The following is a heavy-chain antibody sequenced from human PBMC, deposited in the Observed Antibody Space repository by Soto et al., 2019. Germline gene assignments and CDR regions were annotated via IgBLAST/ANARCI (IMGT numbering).Heavy chain of an antibody. CDR1: GYTFINYY. D-gene: IGHD6-19*01. Sequence: GASVKVSCKASGYTFINYYMHWVRQAPGQGLEWMGIINPNGGSTTYAQKFQGRVTLTRDTSTNTVNMELSCLRSEDTAVYYCAREKWLVRRNDPFDIWGQGTMVTVSS. V-gene: IGHV1-46*01. CDR2: INPNGGST. J-gene: IGHJ3*02. CDR3: AREKWLVRRNDPFDI.